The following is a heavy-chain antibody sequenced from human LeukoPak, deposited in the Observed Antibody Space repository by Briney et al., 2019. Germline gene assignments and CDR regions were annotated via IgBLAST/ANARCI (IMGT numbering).Heavy chain of an antibody. CDR3: ARGGSAAKYYFDS. J-gene: IGHJ4*02. Sequence: PSETLSLTCTVSGGSISSYYWSWIRQPPGGGLEFIGYIFYSGTTNFNPSLKSRVTLSVDTSKNQFSLRLNSVTAADTAVYYCARGGSAAKYYFDSWGQGTLVTVSS. CDR2: IFYSGTT. D-gene: IGHD6-13*01. V-gene: IGHV4-59*01. CDR1: GGSISSYY.